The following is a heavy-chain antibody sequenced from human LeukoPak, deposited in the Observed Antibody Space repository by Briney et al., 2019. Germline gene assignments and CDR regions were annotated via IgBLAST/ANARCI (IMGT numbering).Heavy chain of an antibody. Sequence: GGSLRLSCAASGFTFSSYAMSWVRKAPGKGLGWVSAISGSGGSTYYADSVKGRFTISRDNSKNTLYLQMNSLRAEDTAVYYCAREGSRSYGDYWGQGTLVTVSS. J-gene: IGHJ4*02. CDR2: ISGSGGST. CDR1: GFTFSSYA. V-gene: IGHV3-23*01. CDR3: AREGSRSYGDY. D-gene: IGHD1-26*01.